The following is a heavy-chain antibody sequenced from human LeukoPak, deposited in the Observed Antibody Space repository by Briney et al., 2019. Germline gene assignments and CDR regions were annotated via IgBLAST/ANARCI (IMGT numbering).Heavy chain of an antibody. V-gene: IGHV3-48*01. J-gene: IGHJ6*04. CDR3: ARDRRAGFLPLMVRGVIAPGMDV. CDR2: ISSSSSTI. Sequence: GGSLRLSCAASGFTFSSYSMNWVRQAPGKGLEWVSYISSSSSTIYYADSVKGRFTISRDNAKNSLYLQMNSLRAEDTAVYYCARDRRAGFLPLMVRGVIAPGMDVWGKGTTVTVPS. D-gene: IGHD3-10*01. CDR1: GFTFSSYS.